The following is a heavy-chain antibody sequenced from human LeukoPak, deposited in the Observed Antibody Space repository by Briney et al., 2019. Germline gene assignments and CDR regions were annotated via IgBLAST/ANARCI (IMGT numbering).Heavy chain of an antibody. CDR2: ISAYNGKT. J-gene: IGHJ6*02. CDR3: ARGYYDFWSGYYTEYYYYYGMDV. Sequence: GASVKVSCKASGYTFTSYGISWVRQAPGQGLEWMGWISAYNGKTNYAQKLQGRVTMTTDTSTSTAYMELSSLRSEDTAVYYCARGYYDFWSGYYTEYYYYYGMDVWGQGTTVTVSS. D-gene: IGHD3-3*01. V-gene: IGHV1-18*01. CDR1: GYTFTSYG.